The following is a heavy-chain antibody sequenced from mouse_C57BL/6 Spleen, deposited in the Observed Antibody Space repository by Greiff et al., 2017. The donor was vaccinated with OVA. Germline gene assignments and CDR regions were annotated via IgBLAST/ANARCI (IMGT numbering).Heavy chain of an antibody. V-gene: IGHV5-16*01. CDR3: ARMVDGYDYLDY. J-gene: IGHJ2*01. Sequence: EVKLMESEGGLVQPGSSMKLSCTASGFTFSDYYMAWVRQVPEKGLEWVANINYDGSSTYYLDSLKSRFIISRDNAKNILYLQMSSLKSEDTATYYCARMVDGYDYLDYWGQGTTLTVSS. CDR2: INYDGSST. CDR1: GFTFSDYY. D-gene: IGHD2-2*01.